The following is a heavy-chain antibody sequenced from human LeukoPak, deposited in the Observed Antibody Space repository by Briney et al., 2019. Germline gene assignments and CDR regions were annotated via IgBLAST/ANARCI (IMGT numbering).Heavy chain of an antibody. D-gene: IGHD6-13*01. CDR1: GYTFTAYY. J-gene: IGHJ4*02. Sequence: ASVKVSCKASGYTFTAYYIHWLRQAPGQGLEWMGWVNPFSGGTIPAQKFQDRVTMTKDTSINTAYMELSSLRSDDTAVYYCARVKDSSSWHYFDFWGQGTLVTVSP. CDR2: VNPFSGGT. CDR3: ARVKDSSSWHYFDF. V-gene: IGHV1-2*02.